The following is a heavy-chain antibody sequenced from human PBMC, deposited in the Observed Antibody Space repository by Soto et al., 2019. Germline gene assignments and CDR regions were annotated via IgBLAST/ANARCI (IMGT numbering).Heavy chain of an antibody. Sequence: SETLSLTCTVSGGSISSSSYYWGWIRQPPGKGLEWIGSIYYSGSTYYNPSLKSRVTISVDTSKNQFSLKLSSVTAADTAVYYCARRPPPTNSYGYVNWFDPWGQGTLVTVSS. CDR2: IYYSGST. D-gene: IGHD5-18*01. CDR1: GGSISSSSYY. CDR3: ARRPPPTNSYGYVNWFDP. J-gene: IGHJ5*02. V-gene: IGHV4-39*01.